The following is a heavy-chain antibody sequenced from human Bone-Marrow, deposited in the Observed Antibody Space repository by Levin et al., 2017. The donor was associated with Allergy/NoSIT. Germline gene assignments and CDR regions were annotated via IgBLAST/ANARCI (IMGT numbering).Heavy chain of an antibody. CDR2: IKRKIEGETT. J-gene: IGHJ3*02. Sequence: GGSLRLSCAASGFTFSNVWMTWVRQTPGKGLEWVGRIKRKIEGETTDYAAPVKDRFTISRDDSRHTLYLQMNSLKTEDTGVYYCATGDCSGGSCHTFDIWGQGTMV. V-gene: IGHV3-15*01. CDR1: GFTFSNVW. D-gene: IGHD2-15*01. CDR3: ATGDCSGGSCHTFDI.